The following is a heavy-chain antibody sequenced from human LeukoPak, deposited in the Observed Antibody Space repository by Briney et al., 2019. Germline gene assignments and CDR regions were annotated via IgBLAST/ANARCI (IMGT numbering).Heavy chain of an antibody. Sequence: GGSLRLSCSVSAFTFNTFDNFAMNWVRQAPGKGLEWVAAISESGASTYYAASVKGRFTISRDNSENALYLQMHGLRAGDTAVYFCAKAPVTSCRGDYCYPFDSWGQGTLVTVSS. J-gene: IGHJ4*02. D-gene: IGHD2-21*01. CDR3: AKAPVTSCRGDYCYPFDS. CDR2: ISESGAST. CDR1: AFTFNTFDNFA. V-gene: IGHV3-23*01.